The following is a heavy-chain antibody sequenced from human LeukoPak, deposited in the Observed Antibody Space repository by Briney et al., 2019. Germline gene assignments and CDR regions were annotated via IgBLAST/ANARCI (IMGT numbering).Heavy chain of an antibody. D-gene: IGHD3-3*01. V-gene: IGHV1-69*05. CDR3: ARGGTSILEWLLPY. J-gene: IGHJ4*02. CDR1: GGTFSSYA. Sequence: ASVKVSCKASGGTFSSYAISWVRQAPGQGLEWMGGIIPIFGTANYAQKFQGRVTITTDESTSTAYMELSSLRSEDTAVYYCARGGTSILEWLLPYWGQGTLVTVSS. CDR2: IIPIFGTA.